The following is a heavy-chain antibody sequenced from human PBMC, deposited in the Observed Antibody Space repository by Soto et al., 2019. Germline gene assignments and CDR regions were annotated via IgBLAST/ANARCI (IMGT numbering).Heavy chain of an antibody. CDR1: GGSISSGGFY. V-gene: IGHV4-31*03. Sequence: SETLSLTCTVSGGSISSGGFYWSWIRQHPGKGLEWIGYIYYTGTTYYNPSLKSRLSISVDTSKNHLSLNLSSVTAADTAVYYCVRTVVTTIVYDAFDMWGQRKLVTVSS. CDR3: VRTVVTTIVYDAFDM. D-gene: IGHD2-21*02. CDR2: IYYTGTT. J-gene: IGHJ3*02.